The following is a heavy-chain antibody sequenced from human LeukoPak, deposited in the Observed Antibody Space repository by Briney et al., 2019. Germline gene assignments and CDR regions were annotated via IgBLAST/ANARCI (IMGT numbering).Heavy chain of an antibody. CDR1: GFTFSSYA. CDR2: ISYDGSNK. Sequence: GGSLRLSCAASGFTFSSYAMHWVRQAPGKGLEWVAVISYDGSNKYYADSVRGRFTISRDNAKNTVYLQMNSLRAEDTAVYYCARWYSSGWYSDYWGQGTLVTVSS. CDR3: ARWYSSGWYSDY. D-gene: IGHD6-19*01. J-gene: IGHJ4*02. V-gene: IGHV3-30-3*01.